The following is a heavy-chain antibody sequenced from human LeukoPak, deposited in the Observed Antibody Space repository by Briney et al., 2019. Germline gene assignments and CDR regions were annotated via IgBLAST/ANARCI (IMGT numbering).Heavy chain of an antibody. J-gene: IGHJ4*02. CDR1: GFTFSSSW. CDR2: IKTDGSTT. Sequence: GGSLRLSCAVSGFTFSSSWMHWVRHAPGKGLVWVSHIKTDGSTTAYADSVKGRFTISRDNAKNTLYLQMISLRAEDTGVYYCARGNQQLPRSTPDYWGQGTLVTVSS. V-gene: IGHV3-74*01. CDR3: ARGNQQLPRSTPDY. D-gene: IGHD2-2*01.